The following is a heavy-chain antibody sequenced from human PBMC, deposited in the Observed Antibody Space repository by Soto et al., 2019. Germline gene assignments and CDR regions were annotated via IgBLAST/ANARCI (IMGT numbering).Heavy chain of an antibody. Sequence: GESLKISCKGSGYSFTSHWIGWVRQMPGKGLEWMGIIYPGDSDTRYSPSFQGQVTISANKSISTAYLQWSSLKASDTAMYYCARVTWIQLWSLDYWGQGTLVTVSS. D-gene: IGHD5-18*01. CDR1: GYSFTSHW. CDR2: IYPGDSDT. V-gene: IGHV5-51*01. J-gene: IGHJ4*02. CDR3: ARVTWIQLWSLDY.